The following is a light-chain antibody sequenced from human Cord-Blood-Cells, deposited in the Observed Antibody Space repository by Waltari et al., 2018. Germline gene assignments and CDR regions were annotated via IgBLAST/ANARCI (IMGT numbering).Light chain of an antibody. CDR2: AAS. CDR1: KSISSY. CDR3: QQSYSTPFT. J-gene: IGKJ3*01. V-gene: IGKV1-39*01. Sequence: DIQMTQSPHSLSASVGDRVTITCRASKSISSYLNWYQQKPGKAPKLLIYAASSLQSGVPSSFSGSGSETDFTLTISSLQPEDFATYYCQQSYSTPFTFGPGTKVDIK.